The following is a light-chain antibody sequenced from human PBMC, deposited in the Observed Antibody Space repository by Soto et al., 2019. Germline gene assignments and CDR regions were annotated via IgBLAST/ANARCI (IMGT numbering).Light chain of an antibody. J-gene: IGKJ2*01. Sequence: DIQLTQSPSFLSASVGDRVTITCRASQGISSYLAWYQQKPEKAPKLLIYAASTWQSGVPSRFSGSGSGTEFTLTISSLQPEDFATYYCQQLNSYPYTFGQGTKLEIK. V-gene: IGKV1-9*01. CDR1: QGISSY. CDR3: QQLNSYPYT. CDR2: AAS.